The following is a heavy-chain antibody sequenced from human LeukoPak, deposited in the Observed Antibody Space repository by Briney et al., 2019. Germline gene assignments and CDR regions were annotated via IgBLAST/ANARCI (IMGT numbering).Heavy chain of an antibody. CDR2: IKSKTDGGTT. CDR3: TTDSVSYPGY. J-gene: IGHJ4*02. D-gene: IGHD5-18*01. V-gene: IGHV3-15*01. CDR1: GFTFSSYA. Sequence: GGSLRLSCAASGFTFSSYAMSWVRQAPGKGLEWVGRIKSKTDGGTTDYAAPVKGRFTISRDDSKNTLYLQMNSLKTEDTAVYYCTTDSVSYPGYWGQGTLVTVSS.